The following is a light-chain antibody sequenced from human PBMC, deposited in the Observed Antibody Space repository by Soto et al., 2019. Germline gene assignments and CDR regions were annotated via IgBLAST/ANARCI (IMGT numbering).Light chain of an antibody. CDR2: DAS. CDR1: QSISSW. Sequence: DIQMTQSPSTLSASVGDRVTITCRASQSISSWLAWYQQKPGKAPKLLIYDASSLESGVPSRFSGSGSGTEFTPTISSLQPDDFATYYCQQYNSYPETFGQGTKVEIK. CDR3: QQYNSYPET. V-gene: IGKV1-5*01. J-gene: IGKJ1*01.